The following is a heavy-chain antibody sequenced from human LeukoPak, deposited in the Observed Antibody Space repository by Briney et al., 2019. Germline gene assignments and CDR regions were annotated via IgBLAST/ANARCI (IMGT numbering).Heavy chain of an antibody. V-gene: IGHV4-34*01. CDR2: INHSGST. D-gene: IGHD6-13*01. CDR3: ARVSSSFRSYYYGMDV. Sequence: SETLSLTCAVYGGSFSGYYWSWIRQPPGKGLEWIGEINHSGSTNYNPSLKSRVTISVDTSKNQFSLKLSSVTAADTAVYYCARVSSSFRSYYYGMDVWGQGTTVTVSS. CDR1: GGSFSGYY. J-gene: IGHJ6*02.